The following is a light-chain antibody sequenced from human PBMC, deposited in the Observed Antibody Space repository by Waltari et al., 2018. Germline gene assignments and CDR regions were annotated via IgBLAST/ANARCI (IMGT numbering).Light chain of an antibody. J-gene: IGLJ1*01. CDR3: QAWVSSSVLFV. Sequence: SYELTQPPSLSVSPGQTANITCSGDKLGGKFVSWYQQKAGQSPVLVIYQDTKRTSGIPERFSGSNSGNTAALTISGTQTVDEGDYYCQAWVSSSVLFVFGPGTKVTVL. CDR1: KLGGKF. V-gene: IGLV3-1*01. CDR2: QDT.